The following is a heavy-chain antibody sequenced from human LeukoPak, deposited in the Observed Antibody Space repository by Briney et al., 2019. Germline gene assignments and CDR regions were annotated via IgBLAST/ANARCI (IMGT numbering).Heavy chain of an antibody. CDR3: GRTPIMVYAYVDY. Sequence: GGSLRLSCAASGFTFSDYYMSWIRQAPGKGLEWVSYISSSGSTIYYADSVKGRFTISRDNAKNSLYLQMNSLRAEDKGVYLCGRTPIMVYAYVDYWGQGTLVTVSS. V-gene: IGHV3-11*01. J-gene: IGHJ4*02. CDR2: ISSSGSTI. CDR1: GFTFSDYY. D-gene: IGHD2-8*01.